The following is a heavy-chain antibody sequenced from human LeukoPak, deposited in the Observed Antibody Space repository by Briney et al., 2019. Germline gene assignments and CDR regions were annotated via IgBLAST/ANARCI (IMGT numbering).Heavy chain of an antibody. CDR2: MNPNSGNT. D-gene: IGHD2-2*01. CDR1: GYTFTSYD. V-gene: IGHV1-8*03. J-gene: IGHJ6*03. Sequence: ASVKVSCKASGYTFTSYDINWVRQATGQGLEWMGWMNPNSGNTGYAQKFQGRVTITRNTSISTAYMELSSLRSEDTAVYYCARAECSSTSCYRLYYYYMDVWGKGTTVTVSS. CDR3: ARAECSSTSCYRLYYYYMDV.